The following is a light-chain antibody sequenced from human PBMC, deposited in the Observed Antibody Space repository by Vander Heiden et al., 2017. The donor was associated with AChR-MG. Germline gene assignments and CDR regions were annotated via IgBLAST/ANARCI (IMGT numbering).Light chain of an antibody. V-gene: IGLV1-44*01. J-gene: IGLJ3*02. CDR3: ATWDGSLRGWV. CDR2: SDD. Sequence: QSVLTQPPSASGTPGQSVTISCSGSGSNIFSDTVDWYRQLPGTAPKLLIYSDDQRPSGVPDRFSGSKSATSASLAISGLQSEDEADYFCATWDGSLRGWVFGGGTKLTVL. CDR1: GSNIFSDT.